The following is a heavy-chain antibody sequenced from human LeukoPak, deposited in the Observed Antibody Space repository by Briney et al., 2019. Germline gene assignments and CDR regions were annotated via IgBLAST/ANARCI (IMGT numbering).Heavy chain of an antibody. CDR1: GGTFSSYA. V-gene: IGHV1-69*04. D-gene: IGHD6-19*01. J-gene: IGHJ4*02. CDR2: IIPILGIA. Sequence: SVKVSCKASGGTFSSYAISWVRQAPGRGLEWMGRIIPILGIANYAQKFQGRVTITADKSTSTAYMELSSLRSEDAAVYYCARHMAVAGDNNGGYFDYWGQGTLVTVSS. CDR3: ARHMAVAGDNNGGYFDY.